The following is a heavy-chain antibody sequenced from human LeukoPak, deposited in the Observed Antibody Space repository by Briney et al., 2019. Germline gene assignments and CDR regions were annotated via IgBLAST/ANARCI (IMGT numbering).Heavy chain of an antibody. J-gene: IGHJ6*03. CDR3: VRDGPYRITNMDV. CDR1: GYSTNSGYY. Sequence: SETLSLTCAVSGYSTNSGYYWGWIRQPPGEGLEWIGSVYHTGTAYYNPSLESRVTISLDRSKNQVSLKVSPLTAADTAVYYCVRDGPYRITNMDVWGKGTTVTVSS. CDR2: VYHTGTA. V-gene: IGHV4-38-2*02.